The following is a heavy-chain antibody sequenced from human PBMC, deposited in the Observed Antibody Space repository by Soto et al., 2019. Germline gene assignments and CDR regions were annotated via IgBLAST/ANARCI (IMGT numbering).Heavy chain of an antibody. J-gene: IGHJ5*02. D-gene: IGHD3-22*01. V-gene: IGHV1-69*12. Sequence: QVQLVQSGAEVKKPGSSVKVSCKASGGTFSSYAISWVRQAPGQGLEWMGGIIPIFGTANYAQKFQGRVTITADESTSTAYMELSSLRSEDTAVYYCARDRLDSSWVPGLGFDPWGQGTLVTVSS. CDR3: ARDRLDSSWVPGLGFDP. CDR2: IIPIFGTA. CDR1: GGTFSSYA.